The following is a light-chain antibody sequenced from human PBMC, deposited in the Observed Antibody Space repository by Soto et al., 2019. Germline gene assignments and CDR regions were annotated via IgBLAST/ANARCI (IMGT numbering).Light chain of an antibody. CDR3: QPYVSSSYT. Sequence: EIMLTQSPGTLSFSPGERATLSCRAIQSVASSYLGWYQQKPGQAPRLLIYPTSSRATGIPDRFSGSGSGTDFTLTVGSLEPEDFAVYYCQPYVSSSYTFGQGTQLEIK. CDR1: QSVASSY. V-gene: IGKV3-20*01. CDR2: PTS. J-gene: IGKJ2*01.